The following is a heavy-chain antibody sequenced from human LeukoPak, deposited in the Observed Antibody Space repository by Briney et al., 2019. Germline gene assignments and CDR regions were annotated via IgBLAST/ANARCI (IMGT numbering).Heavy chain of an antibody. J-gene: IGHJ4*02. Sequence: PGGSLRLSCAVSGLTISKSWMSWVRQAPGKGLEWVANIDPDGSDIYYVDSVKGRFTVSRDNAKNSLYLQMNSLRVEDMGTYYCIRGSSSYWGQGTLVTVSS. CDR3: IRGSSSY. CDR1: GLTISKSW. CDR2: IDPDGSDI. V-gene: IGHV3-7*04.